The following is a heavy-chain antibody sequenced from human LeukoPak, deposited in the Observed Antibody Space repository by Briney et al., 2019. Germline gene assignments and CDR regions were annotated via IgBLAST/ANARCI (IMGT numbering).Heavy chain of an antibody. D-gene: IGHD6-13*01. CDR3: ARLYSSSWYPAGWFDP. CDR2: IYYSGST. J-gene: IGHJ5*02. V-gene: IGHV4-39*01. Sequence: SETLSLTCTVSGGSISSNIYFWGWIRQPPGKGLEWIGSIYYSGSTYYNPSLKSRVTISVDTSKNQLSLKVSSVTAADTAVYYCARLYSSSWYPAGWFDPWGQGTLVTVSS. CDR1: GGSISSNIYF.